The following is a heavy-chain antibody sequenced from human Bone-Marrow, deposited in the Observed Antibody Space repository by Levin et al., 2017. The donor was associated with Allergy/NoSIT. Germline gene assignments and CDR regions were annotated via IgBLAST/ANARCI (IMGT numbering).Heavy chain of an antibody. J-gene: IGHJ5*02. Sequence: SETLSLTCAVYGGSFSGYYWSWIRQPPGKGLEWIGEINHSGSTNYNPSLKSRVTISVDTSKNQFSLKLSSVTAADTAVYYCARRRDSSGWSAQYNWFDPWGQGTLVTVSS. CDR2: INHSGST. V-gene: IGHV4-34*01. CDR1: GGSFSGYY. CDR3: ARRRDSSGWSAQYNWFDP. D-gene: IGHD3-22*01.